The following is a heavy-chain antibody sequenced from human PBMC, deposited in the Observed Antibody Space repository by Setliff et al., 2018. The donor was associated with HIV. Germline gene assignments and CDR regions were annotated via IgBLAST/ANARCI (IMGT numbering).Heavy chain of an antibody. CDR2: IKQDGSEK. CDR3: ARVRTVARLKVGFEDY. CDR1: IHFSGHQ. V-gene: IGHV3-7*01. J-gene: IGHJ4*02. Sequence: AGGSQTLLCSLWIHFSGHQMSWVRQAPGKGLEWVAKIKQDGSEKYYVDSVKGRFTISRDTSKNTLFLQMNTLRAEDTAVYYCARVRTVARLKVGFEDYWGQGTLVTVSS. D-gene: IGHD6-19*01.